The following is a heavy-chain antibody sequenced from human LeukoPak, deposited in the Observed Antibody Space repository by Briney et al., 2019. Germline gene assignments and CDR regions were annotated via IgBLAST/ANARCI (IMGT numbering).Heavy chain of an antibody. J-gene: IGHJ4*02. V-gene: IGHV3-74*01. D-gene: IGHD2-15*01. CDR2: ISTDGTTT. Sequence: GGSLRLPCAASGFPFRSHWVHWVRQVPGKGLVWVSHISTDGTTTNYADSVKGRFTISRDNAKDTLYLQLNSLRAEDTAIYYCARSLGYSSGGWGQGTLVTVSS. CDR1: GFPFRSHW. CDR3: ARSLGYSSGG.